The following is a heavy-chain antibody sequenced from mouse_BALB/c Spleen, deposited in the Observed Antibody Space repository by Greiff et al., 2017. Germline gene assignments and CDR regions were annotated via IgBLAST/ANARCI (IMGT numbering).Heavy chain of an antibody. CDR1: GFNIKDTY. CDR2: IDPANGNT. CDR3: ARRLNWDGAMDY. V-gene: IGHV14-3*02. D-gene: IGHD4-1*01. J-gene: IGHJ4*01. Sequence: VQLQQPGAELVKPGASVKLSCTASGFNIKDTYMHWVKQRPEQGLEWIGRIDPANGNTKYDPKFQGKATITADTSSNTAYLQLSSLTSEDTAVYYCARRLNWDGAMDYWGQGTSVTVSS.